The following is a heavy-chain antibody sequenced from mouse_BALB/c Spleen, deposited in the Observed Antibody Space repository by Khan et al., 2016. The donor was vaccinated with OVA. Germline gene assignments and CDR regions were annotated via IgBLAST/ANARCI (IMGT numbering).Heavy chain of an antibody. CDR2: INPTTDYT. Sequence: VQLQQSGAELAKPGASVKMSCKTSGYTFTNYWMHWVKQRPGQGLEWIGYINPTTDYTEFNQKFKDKATLTADQSSSTAYMQLTSLTSEDSALYFCVNHGSSSAWFTYWGQGTLVTVSA. CDR1: GYTFTNYW. V-gene: IGHV1-7*01. D-gene: IGHD1-1*01. J-gene: IGHJ3*01. CDR3: VNHGSSSAWFTY.